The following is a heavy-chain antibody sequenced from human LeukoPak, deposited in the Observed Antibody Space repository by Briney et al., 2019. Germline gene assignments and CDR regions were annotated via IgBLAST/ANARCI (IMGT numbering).Heavy chain of an antibody. J-gene: IGHJ4*02. Sequence: PSETLSLTCNVSGDSITSYYWNWIRQPPGKGLEWIGYIYYTGSTNSNPSLKSRLTISLDTSKKHFSLKLSSVTAADTAIYYCASSYFYYGNRYFDYWGQGALVTVSS. CDR2: IYYTGST. CDR3: ASSYFYYGNRYFDY. CDR1: GDSITSYY. D-gene: IGHD3-22*01. V-gene: IGHV4-59*08.